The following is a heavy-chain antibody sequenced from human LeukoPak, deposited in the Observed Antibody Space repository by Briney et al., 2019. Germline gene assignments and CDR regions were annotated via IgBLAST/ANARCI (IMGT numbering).Heavy chain of an antibody. Sequence: SETLSLTCAVSGGSITSGGYSWSWIRQPPGKGLEWIGYIYYSGSTYYNPSLKSRVTISVDTSKNQFSLKLSSVTAADTAVYYCARPYYGSGSYVPFDYWGQGTLVTVSS. V-gene: IGHV4-30-2*03. CDR2: IYYSGST. D-gene: IGHD3-10*01. J-gene: IGHJ4*02. CDR1: GGSITSGGYS. CDR3: ARPYYGSGSYVPFDY.